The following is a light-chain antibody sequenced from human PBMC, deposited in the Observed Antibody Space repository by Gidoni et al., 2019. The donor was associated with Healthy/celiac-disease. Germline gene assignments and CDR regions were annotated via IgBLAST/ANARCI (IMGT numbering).Light chain of an antibody. CDR1: SSDVGGYNY. Sequence: QPALTQPASVSGSPGQSITISCTGTSSDVGGYNYVSWYQQHPGKAPKLMIYDVSNRPSGVSNRFSGSKSGNTASLTISGLQAEDEADYYCSSYTSSSTWVVGGGTKLTVL. J-gene: IGLJ3*02. V-gene: IGLV2-14*03. CDR3: SSYTSSSTWV. CDR2: DVS.